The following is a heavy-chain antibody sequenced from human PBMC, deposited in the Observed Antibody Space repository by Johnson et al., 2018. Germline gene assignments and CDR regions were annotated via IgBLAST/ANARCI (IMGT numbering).Heavy chain of an antibody. V-gene: IGHV3-9*01. D-gene: IGHD1/OR15-1a*01. CDR3: VKDLAGNNNYMDV. J-gene: IGHJ6*03. CDR2: ISWNSVSV. Sequence: VQLQESGGGLVQPGRSLRLSCVGSGFTFGDYAMHWVRLGPGEGLEWVSGISWNSVSVGYAESVKGRFTISRDNAKNSLYLQMSSLRVGDTALDYCVKDLAGNNNYMDVWGRGTTVTVSS. CDR1: GFTFGDYA.